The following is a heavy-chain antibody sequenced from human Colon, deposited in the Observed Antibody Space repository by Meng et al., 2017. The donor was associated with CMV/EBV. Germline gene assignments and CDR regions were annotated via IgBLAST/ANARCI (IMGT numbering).Heavy chain of an antibody. CDR3: ARESREVGMVGYFSSGMDV. V-gene: IGHV4-31*03. Sequence: LRLSCTLSGYSISSGEHYWSCMRQHPGKGLEWIGYIYNSGRTYYNPSVKSRVSISVDTSKNQFSLKLNTVTAADTAVYYCARESREVGMVGYFSSGMDVWGQGTTVTVSS. D-gene: IGHD2-15*01. CDR2: IYNSGRT. J-gene: IGHJ6*02. CDR1: GYSISSGEHY.